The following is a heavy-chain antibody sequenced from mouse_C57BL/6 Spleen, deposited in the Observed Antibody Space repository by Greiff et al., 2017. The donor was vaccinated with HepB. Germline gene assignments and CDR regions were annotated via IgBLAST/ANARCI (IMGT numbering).Heavy chain of an antibody. V-gene: IGHV5-9*01. J-gene: IGHJ4*01. D-gene: IGHD1-1*01. CDR1: GFTFSSYT. CDR3: ARWGSYAMDY. Sequence: EVQGVESGGGLVKPGGSLKLSCAASGFTFSSYTMSWVRQTPEKRLEWVATISGGGGNTYYPDSVKGRFTISRDNAKNTLYLQMSSLRSEDTALYYCARWGSYAMDYWGQGTSVTVSS. CDR2: ISGGGGNT.